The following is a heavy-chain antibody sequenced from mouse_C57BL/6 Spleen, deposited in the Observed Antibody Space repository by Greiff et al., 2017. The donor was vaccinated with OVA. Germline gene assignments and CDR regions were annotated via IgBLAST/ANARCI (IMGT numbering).Heavy chain of an antibody. CDR3: TSLYYYGSSPYAMDY. CDR2: IRNKANNHAT. CDR1: GFTFSDAW. Sequence: DVQLVESGGGLVQPGGSMKLSCAASGFTFSDAWMDWVRQSPEKGLEWVAEIRNKANNHATYYAESVKGMFTISRDDSKSSVYLQMNSLRAEDTGMYYCTSLYYYGSSPYAMDYWGQGTSVTVSS. J-gene: IGHJ4*01. V-gene: IGHV6-6*01. D-gene: IGHD1-1*01.